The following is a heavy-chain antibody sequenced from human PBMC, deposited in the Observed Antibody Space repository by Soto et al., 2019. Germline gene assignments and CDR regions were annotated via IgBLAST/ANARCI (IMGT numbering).Heavy chain of an antibody. J-gene: IGHJ5*01. CDR1: GGSISSGGYY. CDR2: IYKSATT. CDR3: ARGRYCLTGRCFPNWFDS. Sequence: PSETLSLTCNVSGGSISSGGYYWNWIRQPPGQALEYIGYIYKSATTYYNPSFESRVAISVDTSKSQFSLNVTSVTAADTAVYFCARGRYCLTGRCFPNWFDSWGQGALVTVSS. D-gene: IGHD7-27*01. V-gene: IGHV4-30-4*08.